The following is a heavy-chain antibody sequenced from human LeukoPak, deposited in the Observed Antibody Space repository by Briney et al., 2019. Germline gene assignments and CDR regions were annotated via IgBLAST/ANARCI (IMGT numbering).Heavy chain of an antibody. CDR3: ASTEMATIAPIDY. Sequence: GASVKVSCKASGYTFTGYYMHWVRQAPGQGLEWMGWINPNSGGTNYARKFQGRVTMTRDTSISTAYMELSRLRSDDTAVYYCASTEMATIAPIDYWGQGTLVTVSS. D-gene: IGHD5-24*01. CDR1: GYTFTGYY. CDR2: INPNSGGT. J-gene: IGHJ4*02. V-gene: IGHV1-2*02.